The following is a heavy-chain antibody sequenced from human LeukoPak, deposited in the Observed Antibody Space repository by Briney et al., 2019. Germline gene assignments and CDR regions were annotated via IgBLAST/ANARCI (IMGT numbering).Heavy chain of an antibody. D-gene: IGHD6-13*01. CDR1: GFTFSSNW. V-gene: IGHV3-7*01. CDR2: IKEDGSEK. Sequence: GGSLRLSCAASGFTFSSNWMSWVRQAPGKGLEWVANIKEDGSEKYYVDSVKGRFTISRDNAKNSLYLQMNSLRAEDTAVYYCAREGGPIAAAASDAFDIWGQGTMVTVSS. J-gene: IGHJ3*02. CDR3: AREGGPIAAAASDAFDI.